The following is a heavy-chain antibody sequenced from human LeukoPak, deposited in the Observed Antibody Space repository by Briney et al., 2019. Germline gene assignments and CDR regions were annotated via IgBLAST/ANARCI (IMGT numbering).Heavy chain of an antibody. CDR2: ISYDGSSK. CDR1: GLTFRNYG. J-gene: IGHJ4*02. CDR3: ARDPRQYSSGWYYFDY. D-gene: IGHD6-19*01. V-gene: IGHV3-30*19. Sequence: PGGSLRLSCAASGLTFRNYGMHWVRQAPGKGLEWVAVISYDGSSKYYADSVKGRFTISRDDSKNTLYLQMNSLRAEDTAVYYCARDPRQYSSGWYYFDYWGQGTLVTVSS.